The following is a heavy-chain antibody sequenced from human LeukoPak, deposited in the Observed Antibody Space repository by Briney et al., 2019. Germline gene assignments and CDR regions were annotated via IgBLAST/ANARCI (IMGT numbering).Heavy chain of an antibody. V-gene: IGHV4-38-2*01. J-gene: IGHJ4*02. Sequence: SETLSLTCAVSGYSISSGYYWGWIRQSPGKGLEWIGSIYHSGSTYYNPSLKSRVTISVDTSKNQFPLKLTSATAADMAVYYCARQEGYSSSWYDYWGQGILVTVSS. CDR1: GYSISSGYY. CDR2: IYHSGST. D-gene: IGHD6-13*01. CDR3: ARQEGYSSSWYDY.